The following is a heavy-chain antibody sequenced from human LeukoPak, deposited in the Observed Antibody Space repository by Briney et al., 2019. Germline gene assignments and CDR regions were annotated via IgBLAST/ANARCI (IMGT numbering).Heavy chain of an antibody. CDR1: GFTFSSYS. V-gene: IGHV3-21*01. D-gene: IGHD1-26*01. CDR3: ARDSSGSYWGNDAFDI. Sequence: GGSLRLSCAASGFTFSSYSMNWVRQAPGKGLEWVSSISSSSSYIYYADSVKGRFTISRDNAKNSLYLQMNSLRAEDTAVHYCARDSSGSYWGNDAFDIWGQGTMVTVSS. J-gene: IGHJ3*02. CDR2: ISSSSSYI.